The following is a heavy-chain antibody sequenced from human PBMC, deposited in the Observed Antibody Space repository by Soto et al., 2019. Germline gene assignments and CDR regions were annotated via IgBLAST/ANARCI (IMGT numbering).Heavy chain of an antibody. CDR3: AGAIVVVRGPHHY. J-gene: IGHJ4*02. V-gene: IGHV3-23*01. D-gene: IGHD3-22*01. CDR1: GFTFSSHA. Sequence: GFPRLSCPASGFTFSSHAMSWVRQARGKGMEWVSGISGSGGSTYYTDSEKGRFTISRDKSKNALYLQMTSLRAEDTAVYYCAGAIVVVRGPHHYWGQGRLVTVS. CDR2: ISGSGGST.